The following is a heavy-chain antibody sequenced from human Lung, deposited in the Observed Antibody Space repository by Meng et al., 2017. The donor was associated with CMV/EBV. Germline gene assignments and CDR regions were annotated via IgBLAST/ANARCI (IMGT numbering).Heavy chain of an antibody. CDR2: IPHRGSS. CDR1: GDSITNHNW. V-gene: IGHV4-4*02. CDR3: LRGSGGSV. Sequence: QVQLRESGPALVKPSETLSLTCAVSGDSITNHNWWAWVRQPPGKGLEWIGEIPHRGSSAYNPSLKSRVSMSIGKSKNQFSLKLTSVAAADMAVYHCLRGSGGSVWGQGTLVTVSS. D-gene: IGHD3-10*01. J-gene: IGHJ1*01.